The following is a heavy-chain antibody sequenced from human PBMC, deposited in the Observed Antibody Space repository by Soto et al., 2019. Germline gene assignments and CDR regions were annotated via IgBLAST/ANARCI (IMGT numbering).Heavy chain of an antibody. J-gene: IGHJ4*02. CDR3: ARGRRINYGEPFDY. D-gene: IGHD4-17*01. CDR2: ISYDGSNK. CDR1: GFTFSSYA. V-gene: IGHV3-30-3*01. Sequence: GGSLRLSCAASGFTFSSYAMHWVRQAPGKGLEWVAVISYDGSNKYYADSVKGRFTISRDNSKNTLYLQMNSLRAEDTAVYYCARGRRINYGEPFDYWGQGTLVTVSS.